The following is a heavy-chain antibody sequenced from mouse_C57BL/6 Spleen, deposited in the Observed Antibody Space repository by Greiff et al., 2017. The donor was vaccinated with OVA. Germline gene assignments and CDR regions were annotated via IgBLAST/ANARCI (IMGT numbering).Heavy chain of an antibody. V-gene: IGHV1-4*01. CDR1: GYTFTGYT. Sequence: VQLQQSGAELARPGASVKMSCKASGYTFTGYTMHWVKQRPGQGLEWIGYINPSSGCTKYNQKFKGKATLTADKSSSTAYMQLSSLTSEDSAVYYGAKEYYDYNGAWFAYWGQGTLVTVSA. CDR3: AKEYYDYNGAWFAY. J-gene: IGHJ3*01. CDR2: INPSSGCT. D-gene: IGHD2-4*01.